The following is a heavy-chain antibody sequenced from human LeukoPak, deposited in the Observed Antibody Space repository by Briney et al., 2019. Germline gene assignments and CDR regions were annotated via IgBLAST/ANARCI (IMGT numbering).Heavy chain of an antibody. J-gene: IGHJ4*02. V-gene: IGHV1-18*01. CDR3: ARDFTYYDFWSGYYWHYFDY. Sequence: ASVKVSCKASGYTFTSYGISWVRQAPGQGLEWMGCISAYNGNTNYAQKLQGRVTMTTDTSTSTAYMELRSLRSDDTAVYYCARDFTYYDFWSGYYWHYFDYWGQGTLVTVSS. CDR1: GYTFTSYG. CDR2: ISAYNGNT. D-gene: IGHD3-3*01.